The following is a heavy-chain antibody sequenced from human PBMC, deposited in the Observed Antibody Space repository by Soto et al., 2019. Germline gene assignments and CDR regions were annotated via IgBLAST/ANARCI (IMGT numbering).Heavy chain of an antibody. CDR2: IYYSGST. J-gene: IGHJ6*02. CDR3: ARGNSGGSRPTYGMDV. CDR1: GGSISSGDYY. Sequence: QVQLQESGPGLVKPSQTLSLTCTVSGGSISSGDYYWSWIRQPPGKGLEWIGYIYYSGSTYYNPSLNSRVTIPVDTPKNQFSLKLSSVTAADTAVYYCARGNSGGSRPTYGMDVWGQGTTVTVSS. V-gene: IGHV4-30-4*01. D-gene: IGHD1-26*01.